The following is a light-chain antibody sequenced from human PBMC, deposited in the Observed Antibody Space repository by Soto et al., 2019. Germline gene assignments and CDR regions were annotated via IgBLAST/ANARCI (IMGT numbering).Light chain of an antibody. CDR1: QGIRND. J-gene: IGKJ1*01. Sequence: DVEITQYTTSLSASVGDRVIITCRASQGIRNDLGWYQQKPGKAPKRLIYAASSLESGVPSRFSGSGSGTEFTLTICSLQPEDFATYYCLQHKSYPWTCAQGTKVDIK. V-gene: IGKV1-17*01. CDR3: LQHKSYPWT. CDR2: AAS.